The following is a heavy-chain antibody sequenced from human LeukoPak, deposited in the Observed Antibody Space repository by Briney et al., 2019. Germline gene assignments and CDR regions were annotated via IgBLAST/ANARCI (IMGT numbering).Heavy chain of an antibody. D-gene: IGHD6-13*01. CDR2: IYYTGST. CDR1: GGSISSTSYY. CDR3: AREYSSRYGY. V-gene: IGHV4-39*02. Sequence: SETLSLTCTVSGGSISSTSYYWGWIRQPPGMGLEWIGSIYYTGSTYYNPSLKSRVTISVDTSKNQFALKLSSVTAADTAVYYCAREYSSRYGYWGQGTLATVSS. J-gene: IGHJ4*02.